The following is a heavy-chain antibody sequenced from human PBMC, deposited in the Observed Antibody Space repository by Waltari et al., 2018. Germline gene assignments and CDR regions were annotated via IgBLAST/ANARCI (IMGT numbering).Heavy chain of an antibody. CDR3: VTGLTTVTAKDYFDH. CDR2: IKQDGSEK. Sequence: EVQLVESGGGSVQRGGSLRLSCAASVLTLRGCWVNWVRQAPGKGLEWVANIKQDGSEKNYVDSVEGRFSISRDNAQNSLYLQMNSLRAEDTAIYYCVTGLTTVTAKDYFDHWGQGALVTVSS. D-gene: IGHD4-17*01. CDR1: VLTLRGCW. V-gene: IGHV3-7*01. J-gene: IGHJ4*02.